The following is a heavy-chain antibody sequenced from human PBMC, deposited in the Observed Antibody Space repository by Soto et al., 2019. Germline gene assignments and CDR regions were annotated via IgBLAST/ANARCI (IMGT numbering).Heavy chain of an antibody. D-gene: IGHD6-6*01. CDR3: ARDLETAARGVPDAFDI. CDR1: GFTFSSYE. Sequence: GGSLRLSCAASGFTFSSYEMNWVRQAPGKGLGWVSYISSSGSTIYYADSVKGRFTISRDNATNSLYLHMNSLRDEDTAADYCARDLETAARGVPDAFDIWGQGTMVTISS. V-gene: IGHV3-48*03. J-gene: IGHJ3*02. CDR2: ISSSGSTI.